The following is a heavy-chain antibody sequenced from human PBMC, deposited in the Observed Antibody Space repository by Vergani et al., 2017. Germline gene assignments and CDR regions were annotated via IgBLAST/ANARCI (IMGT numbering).Heavy chain of an antibody. CDR2: TRNKANSYTT. CDR3: ASPHQWGVGATGGAFDI. V-gene: IGHV3-72*01. CDR1: GFTFSDHY. D-gene: IGHD1-26*01. Sequence: EVQLVESGGGLVQPGGSLRLSCAASGFTFSDHYMDWVRQAPGKGLEWVGRTRNKANSYTTEYAASVKGRFTISRDDSKNSLYLQMNSLKTEDTAVYYCASPHQWGVGATGGAFDIWGQGTMVTVSS. J-gene: IGHJ3*02.